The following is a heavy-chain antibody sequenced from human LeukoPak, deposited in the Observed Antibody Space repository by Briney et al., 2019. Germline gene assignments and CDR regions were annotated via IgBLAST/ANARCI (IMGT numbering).Heavy chain of an antibody. D-gene: IGHD2-15*01. Sequence: SETPSPPCAVSCFSISSGYYWGLIRQPPGKGLGWIGSIYHSGSTYYNPSLKSRVTISVDTSKNQFSLKLSSVTAADTAVYYCARGGAATGNFDYWGQGTLVTVSS. CDR1: CFSISSGYY. J-gene: IGHJ4*02. CDR2: IYHSGST. CDR3: ARGGAATGNFDY. V-gene: IGHV4-38-2*01.